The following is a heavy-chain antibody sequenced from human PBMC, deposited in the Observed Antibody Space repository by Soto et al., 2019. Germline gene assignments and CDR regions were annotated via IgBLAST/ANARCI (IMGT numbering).Heavy chain of an antibody. CDR3: AREFCSGGNGYTYDFDP. D-gene: IGHD2-15*01. Sequence: PGGSLRLSCAASGLTFNRYWMHWVRHAAGKGLVWVSHINTDGTNSNYADSVKGRFTISRDNAKSTLFLQMNSLRDEDTAVYYCAREFCSGGNGYTYDFDPWGQG. J-gene: IGHJ5*02. CDR2: INTDGTNS. V-gene: IGHV3-74*01. CDR1: GLTFNRYW.